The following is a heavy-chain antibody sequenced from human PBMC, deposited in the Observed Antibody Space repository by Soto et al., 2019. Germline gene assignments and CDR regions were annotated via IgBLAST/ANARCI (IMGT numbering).Heavy chain of an antibody. CDR1: GGTFSTYT. J-gene: IGHJ2*01. V-gene: IGHV1-69*08. CDR3: ARDNGDYAWVSGRVDWYFDL. D-gene: IGHD4-17*01. CDR2: IIPILGIT. Sequence: QVQLVQSGAEVKKPGSSVKVSCKASGGTFSTYTISWVRQAPGQGLEWMARIIPILGITNYAQKFQGRVTITADKSTSTAYLELSSLRSEDTAVYYCARDNGDYAWVSGRVDWYFDLWGRGTLVTVSS.